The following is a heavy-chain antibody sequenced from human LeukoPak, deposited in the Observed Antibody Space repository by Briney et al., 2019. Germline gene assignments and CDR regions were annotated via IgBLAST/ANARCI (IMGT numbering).Heavy chain of an antibody. CDR3: AARGVRTYSYGLYYFDY. CDR2: SYPGDSDT. J-gene: IGHJ4*02. CDR1: GSIFTSYW. Sequence: GASLQISCKGSGSIFTSYWIGWGRPLPGKGLEWMGISYPGDSDTRYSPSFQGQVTISADKSISTAYLQWSSLKASDTAMYYCAARGVRTYSYGLYYFDYWGQGTLVTVSS. V-gene: IGHV5-51*01. D-gene: IGHD5-18*01.